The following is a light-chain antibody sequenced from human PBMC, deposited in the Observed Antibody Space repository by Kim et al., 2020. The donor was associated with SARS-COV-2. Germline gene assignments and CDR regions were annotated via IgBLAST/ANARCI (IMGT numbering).Light chain of an antibody. CDR3: ATWDNGLNGLV. V-gene: IGLV1-51*01. CDR1: NSNIGKNY. CDR2: DND. Sequence: QSVLTQPPSVSAAPGQKVTISCSGSNSNIGKNYVSWYQQLPGTAPKLLIYDNDKRHSGIPDRFSGSKSGTSATLDITGLQTGDEADYYCATWDNGLNGLVFGGGTQLTVL. J-gene: IGLJ2*01.